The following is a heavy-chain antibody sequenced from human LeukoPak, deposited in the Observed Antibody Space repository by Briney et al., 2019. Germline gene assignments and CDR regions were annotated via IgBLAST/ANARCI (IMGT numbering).Heavy chain of an antibody. CDR1: GYTFTSYD. Sequence: ASVKVSCKSSGYTFTSYDIHWVRQATGQGLAWMGWMNPNSGNTGYAQKFQGRVTMTRNASISTAYMELSSLRSEDTAVYYCARGLVWGIPNWFDPWGQGTLVIVSS. CDR3: ARGLVWGIPNWFDP. V-gene: IGHV1-8*01. J-gene: IGHJ5*02. CDR2: MNPNSGNT. D-gene: IGHD7-27*01.